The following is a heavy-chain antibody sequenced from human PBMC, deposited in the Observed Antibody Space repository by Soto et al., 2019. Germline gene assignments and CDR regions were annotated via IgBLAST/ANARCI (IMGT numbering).Heavy chain of an antibody. Sequence: GPVKVSCKASGYTFTGYYMHWVRQAPGQGLEWMGWINPNSGGTNYAQKFQGWVTMTRDTSISTAYMELSRLRSEDTAVYYCARGGSGGTHYYYGMDVWGQGTTVTVSS. V-gene: IGHV1-2*04. CDR2: INPNSGGT. J-gene: IGHJ6*02. CDR1: GYTFTGYY. D-gene: IGHD2-15*01. CDR3: ARGGSGGTHYYYGMDV.